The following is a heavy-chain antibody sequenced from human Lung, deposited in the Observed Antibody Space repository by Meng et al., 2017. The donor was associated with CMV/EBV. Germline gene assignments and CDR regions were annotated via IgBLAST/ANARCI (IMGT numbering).Heavy chain of an antibody. D-gene: IGHD2-21*02. V-gene: IGHV3-30*18. CDR1: FSMYE. CDR3: AKDEAQYCGADCYILDY. Sequence: FSMYEMQWGRQGPGKGMEWQEVISFDGKNKQYADYVKGRFTISRDNSKNTLSLEMNSLRPQDTAVYYCAKDEAQYCGADCYILDYWAQGILVTVSS. CDR2: ISFDGKNK. J-gene: IGHJ4*02.